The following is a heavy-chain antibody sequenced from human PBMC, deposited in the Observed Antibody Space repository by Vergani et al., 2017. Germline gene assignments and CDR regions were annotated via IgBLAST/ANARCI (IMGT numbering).Heavy chain of an antibody. V-gene: IGHV3-73*02. CDR1: GFTFSGSA. J-gene: IGHJ4*02. CDR3: TRNGYCTNGVCYTGDY. CDR2: IRSKANSYAT. D-gene: IGHD2-8*01. Sequence: EVQLVESGGGLVQPGGSPKLSCAASGFTFSGSAMHWVRQASGKGLEWVGRIRSKANSYATAYAASVKGRFTISRDDSKNTAYLQMNSLKTEDTAVYYCTRNGYCTNGVCYTGDYWGQGTLVTVSS.